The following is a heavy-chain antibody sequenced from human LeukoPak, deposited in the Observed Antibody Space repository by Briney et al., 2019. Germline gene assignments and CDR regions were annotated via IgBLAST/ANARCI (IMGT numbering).Heavy chain of an antibody. CDR1: GFAFSKSW. J-gene: IGHJ4*02. V-gene: IGHV3-74*01. CDR3: ARAIISGSYLDFDY. Sequence: PGGSLRLSCTASGFAFSKSWMHWVRQAPGKGLVWVSRINIDTTVTTYADSVKGRFTISRDNAKSTLYLQMNSLRGDDTAVYYCARAIISGSYLDFDYRGQGSLVTVSS. CDR2: INIDTTVT. D-gene: IGHD1-26*01.